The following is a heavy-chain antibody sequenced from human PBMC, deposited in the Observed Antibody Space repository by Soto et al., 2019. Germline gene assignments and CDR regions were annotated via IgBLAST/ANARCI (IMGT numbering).Heavy chain of an antibody. D-gene: IGHD3-16*01. CDR3: ARGYALYDYYYYYGMDV. CDR1: GFTFSSYW. J-gene: IGHJ6*02. V-gene: IGHV3-74*01. Sequence: GGSLILSCAASGFTFSSYWMHWVRQAPGKGLVWVSRINSDGSSTSYADSVKGRFTISRDNAKNTLYLQMNSLRAEDTAVYYCARGYALYDYYYYYGMDVWGQGTTVTVSS. CDR2: INSDGSST.